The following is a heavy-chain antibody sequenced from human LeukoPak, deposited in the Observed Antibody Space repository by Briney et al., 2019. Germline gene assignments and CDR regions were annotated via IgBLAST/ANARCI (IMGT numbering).Heavy chain of an antibody. Sequence: ASVKVSCKASGYTFTSYDINWVRQATGQGLEWMGWMNPNSGNTGYAQKFQGRVTITRNTSISTAYMELSSLRSEDTAVYYCARGLFFDYDSSGYYPGSDAFDIWGQGTMVTVSS. D-gene: IGHD3-22*01. CDR3: ARGLFFDYDSSGYYPGSDAFDI. CDR2: MNPNSGNT. V-gene: IGHV1-8*03. CDR1: GYTFTSYD. J-gene: IGHJ3*02.